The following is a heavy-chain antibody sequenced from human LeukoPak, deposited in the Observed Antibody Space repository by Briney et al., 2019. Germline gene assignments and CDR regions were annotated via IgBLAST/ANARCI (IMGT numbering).Heavy chain of an antibody. J-gene: IGHJ4*02. Sequence: GGSLRLSCSASGFTFSSYTIHWVRQAPGKGLEFVSAITSNGGSAYYADSVKGRFTISRDNSKNTVYLQMSSLRAKDTAVYYCVIVRGYFDSSGSDYWGQGTLVTVSS. CDR2: ITSNGGSA. D-gene: IGHD3-9*01. V-gene: IGHV3-64D*06. CDR1: GFTFSSYT. CDR3: VIVRGYFDSSGSDY.